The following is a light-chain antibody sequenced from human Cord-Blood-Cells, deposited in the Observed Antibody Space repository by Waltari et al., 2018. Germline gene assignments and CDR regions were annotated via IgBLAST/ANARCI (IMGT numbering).Light chain of an antibody. V-gene: IGKV3-20*01. CDR2: GAS. Sequence: EIVLTQSPGTLSLSPGDRATLSCRASQSVSSSYLACYQQKPGQAPSLLIYGASIRATGIPDRFSGSGSRTDFTLTISRLEPEDFAVYYCQQYGSSPRTFGQGTKVEIK. J-gene: IGKJ1*01. CDR3: QQYGSSPRT. CDR1: QSVSSSY.